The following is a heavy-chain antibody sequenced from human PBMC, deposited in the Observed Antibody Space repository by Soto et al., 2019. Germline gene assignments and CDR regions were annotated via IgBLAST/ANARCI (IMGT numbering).Heavy chain of an antibody. V-gene: IGHV3-30*18. CDR3: AKDPKGWEQQLAIYYYYYGMDV. J-gene: IGHJ6*02. Sequence: GGSLRLSCAASGSTFSRYGIHWVRQAPGKGLEWVAVISYDGNNKYYGDSVKGRFTISRDNSKNTLYLQMDSLRAEDTAVYYCAKDPKGWEQQLAIYYYYYGMDVWGQGTTVTVSS. D-gene: IGHD6-13*01. CDR1: GSTFSRYG. CDR2: ISYDGNNK.